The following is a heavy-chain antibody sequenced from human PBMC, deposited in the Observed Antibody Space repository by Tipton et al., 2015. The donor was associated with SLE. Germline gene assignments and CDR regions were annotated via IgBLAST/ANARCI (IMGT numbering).Heavy chain of an antibody. Sequence: GLVKPSETLSLTCAVSGGSVSRDYWSWIRHPAGKGLEWIGSIYHSGSTYYNPSLKSRVTISVDTSKNQFSLKLSSVTAADTAVYYCANQNWNYYFWGQGNLVTVSS. CDR3: ANQNWNYYF. J-gene: IGHJ4*02. D-gene: IGHD1-7*01. CDR2: IYHSGST. CDR1: GGSVSRDY. V-gene: IGHV4-59*04.